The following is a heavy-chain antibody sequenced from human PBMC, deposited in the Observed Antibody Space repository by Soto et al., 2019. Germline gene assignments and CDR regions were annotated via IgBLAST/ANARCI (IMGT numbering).Heavy chain of an antibody. CDR3: ARDRRVTASFFDY. CDR2: IWYDGSNK. V-gene: IGHV3-33*01. J-gene: IGHJ4*02. Sequence: QVQLVESGGGVVQPGRSLRHSCAASGFTFSSYGMHWVRQAPGKGLEWVALIWYDGSNKNSADSVKGRFTISRDNSKNTLYLQMNSLRAEDTAVYYCARDRRVTASFFDYWGQGTLVTVSS. CDR1: GFTFSSYG. D-gene: IGHD2-21*02.